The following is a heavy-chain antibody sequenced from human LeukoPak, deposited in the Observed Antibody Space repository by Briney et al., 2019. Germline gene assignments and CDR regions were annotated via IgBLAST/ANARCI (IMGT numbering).Heavy chain of an antibody. J-gene: IGHJ3*01. D-gene: IGHD3-9*01. CDR1: GYTFTSYA. Sequence: ASVKVSCKASGYTFTSYAISWVRQAPGQGLEWMGWINPKTVETKYTQEFQGRVTMTADTSISTVHMELRRLTFDDTAMYYCATPVPGYGALDVWGQGTMVTVSS. CDR3: ATPVPGYGALDV. CDR2: INPKTVET. V-gene: IGHV1-18*01.